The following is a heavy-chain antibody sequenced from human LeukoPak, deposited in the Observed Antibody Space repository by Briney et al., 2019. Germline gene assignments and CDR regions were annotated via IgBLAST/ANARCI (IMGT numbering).Heavy chain of an antibody. Sequence: GGSLRLSCAASGFTFRNASMSWVRQAPGKGLEWVGRIKSKTDGGTTDYAAPVKGRFTISRDDSQNTMYLQMNSLTTEDTAVYFCAHRDTTMVRVDYWGQGTLVTVSS. V-gene: IGHV3-15*01. CDR2: IKSKTDGGTT. CDR3: AHRDTTMVRVDY. J-gene: IGHJ4*02. D-gene: IGHD5-18*01. CDR1: GFTFRNAS.